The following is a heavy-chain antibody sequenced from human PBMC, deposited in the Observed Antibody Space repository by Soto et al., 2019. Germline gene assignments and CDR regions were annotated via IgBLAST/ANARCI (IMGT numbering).Heavy chain of an antibody. J-gene: IGHJ3*02. Sequence: GGSLRLSCAASGFTFSSYAMHWVRQAPGKGLEWVAVISYDGSSKYYADSVKGRFTISRDNSKNTLYLQMNSLRAEDTAVYYCARDMYCSGGSCYLNSAFDIWGQGTMVTVSS. CDR1: GFTFSSYA. V-gene: IGHV3-30-3*01. CDR2: ISYDGSSK. CDR3: ARDMYCSGGSCYLNSAFDI. D-gene: IGHD2-15*01.